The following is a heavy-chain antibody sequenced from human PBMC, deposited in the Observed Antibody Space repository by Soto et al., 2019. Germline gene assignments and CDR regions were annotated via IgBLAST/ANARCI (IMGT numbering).Heavy chain of an antibody. CDR3: ASSAAGTLYNYYYGMDV. V-gene: IGHV6-1*01. J-gene: IGHJ6*02. CDR1: GDSVPSNSAA. D-gene: IGHD6-13*01. CDR2: TYYRSKWYN. Sequence: QTLSLTCAISGDSVPSNSAAWNWIRQSPSRGLEWLGRTYYRSKWYNDYAVSVKSRITINPDTSKNQFSLQLNSVTPEDTAVYYCASSAAGTLYNYYYGMDVWGQGTTVTVSS.